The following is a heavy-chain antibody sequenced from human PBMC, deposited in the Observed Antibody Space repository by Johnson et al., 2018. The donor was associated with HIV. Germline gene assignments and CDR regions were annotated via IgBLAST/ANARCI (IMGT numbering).Heavy chain of an antibody. J-gene: IGHJ3*02. CDR1: GFTFDDYG. CDR3: AKDRVGATSPQAQNAFDI. D-gene: IGHD1-26*01. CDR2: ISWNSGTI. V-gene: IGHV3-20*04. Sequence: VQLVESGGGVVRPGGSLRLSCAASGFTFDDYGMSWVRQAPGKGLEWVSGISWNSGTIGYADSVKGRFTISRDNSKNTLYLQMNSLRAEDTAVYYCAKDRVGATSPQAQNAFDIWGQGTMVTVSS.